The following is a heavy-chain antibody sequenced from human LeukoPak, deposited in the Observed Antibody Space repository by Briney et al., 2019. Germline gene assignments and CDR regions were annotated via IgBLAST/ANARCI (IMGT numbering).Heavy chain of an antibody. CDR2: IGGRDGST. Sequence: GGSLRLSCAASGFTFSSYGMSWVRQAPGKGLEWVSAIGGRDGSTYYADSVKGRFTISRDNSKNTLYVQMNSLRAEDTAVYYCAKDLVQLWFPFDYWGQGTLVTVSS. V-gene: IGHV3-23*01. CDR1: GFTFSSYG. J-gene: IGHJ4*02. D-gene: IGHD5-18*01. CDR3: AKDLVQLWFPFDY.